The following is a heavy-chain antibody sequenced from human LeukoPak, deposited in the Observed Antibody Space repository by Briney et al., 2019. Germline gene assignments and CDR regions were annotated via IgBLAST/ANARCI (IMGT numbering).Heavy chain of an antibody. CDR3: ARGGSGNYHNY. J-gene: IGHJ4*02. V-gene: IGHV3-23*01. D-gene: IGHD3-10*01. CDR1: GFTFSTYA. CDR2: IIDSGGAT. Sequence: GGSLRLSCAASGFTFSTYAMSWVRQAPRRGLEWVSSIIDSGGATYYADSVKGRFTISRDNSKNTLYLQMNSLRAEDTAVYYCARGGSGNYHNYWGQGTLVTVSS.